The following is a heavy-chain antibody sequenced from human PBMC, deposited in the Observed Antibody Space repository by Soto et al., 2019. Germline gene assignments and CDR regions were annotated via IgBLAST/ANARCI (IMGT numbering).Heavy chain of an antibody. CDR3: ARGAYGDPYYFDY. CDR1: GSTSSDYY. D-gene: IGHD4-17*01. CDR2: ISSSGSTI. J-gene: IGHJ4*02. V-gene: IGHV3-11*01. Sequence: GGSLRPSSAPSGSTSSDYYMSWIRQAPGKGLEWDSYISSSGSTIYYADSVKGRFTIARDNAKNSLYLQMNSLRAEDTAVYYCARGAYGDPYYFDYWGQGTLVTVSS.